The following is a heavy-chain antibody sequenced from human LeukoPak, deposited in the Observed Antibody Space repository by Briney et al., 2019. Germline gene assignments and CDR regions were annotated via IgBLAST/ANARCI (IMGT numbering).Heavy chain of an antibody. Sequence: GASVKVSCKASGYTFTSYGISWVRQAPGQGLEWMGWISAYNGNTNYAQKLQGRVTMTTDTSTCTAYMELRSLRSDDTAVYYCARAAGYCSSTSCYVFDYWGQGTLVTVSS. J-gene: IGHJ4*02. CDR2: ISAYNGNT. CDR3: ARAAGYCSSTSCYVFDY. V-gene: IGHV1-18*04. CDR1: GYTFTSYG. D-gene: IGHD2-2*01.